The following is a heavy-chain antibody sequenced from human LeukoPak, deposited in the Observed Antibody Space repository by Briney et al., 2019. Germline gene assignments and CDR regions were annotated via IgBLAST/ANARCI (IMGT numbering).Heavy chain of an antibody. V-gene: IGHV3-15*01. CDR1: GFTFSNAW. J-gene: IGHJ4*02. CDR3: TTGLIAVTGTRVGDY. D-gene: IGHD6-19*01. Sequence: GGSLRLSCAASGFTFSNAWMSWVSQAPGKGLEWVGRIKSKTDGGTTDYAAPVKGRFTISRDDSKNTLYLQMNSLRTEDTAVYYCTTGLIAVTGTRVGDYWGQGTLVTVSS. CDR2: IKSKTDGGTT.